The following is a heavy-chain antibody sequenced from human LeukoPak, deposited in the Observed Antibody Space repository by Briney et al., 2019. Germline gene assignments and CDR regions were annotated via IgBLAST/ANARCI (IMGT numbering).Heavy chain of an antibody. CDR2: ISAYNGNT. Sequence: ASVKVSCKASGYTFTSYGISWVRQAPGQGLEWMGWISAYNGNTNYAQKFQGRVTITADKSTSTAYMELSSLRSEDTAVYYCSYCGGDCYSALPDYWGQGTLVTVSS. D-gene: IGHD2-21*02. CDR1: GYTFTSYG. J-gene: IGHJ4*02. CDR3: SYCGGDCYSALPDY. V-gene: IGHV1-18*01.